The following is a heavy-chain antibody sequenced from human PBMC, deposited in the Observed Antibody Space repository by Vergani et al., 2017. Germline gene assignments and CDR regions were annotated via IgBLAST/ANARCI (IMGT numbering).Heavy chain of an antibody. CDR3: AKDTPGVFDY. V-gene: IGHV3-21*01. Sequence: EVQLVESGGGLVKPGGSLRLSCAASGFTFSSYSMNWVRQAPGKGLEWVSSISSSSSYIYYADSVKGRFTISRDNAKNSLYLQMNSLRAEDTAVYYCAKDTPGVFDYWGQGTLVTVSS. CDR1: GFTFSSYS. CDR2: ISSSSSYI. J-gene: IGHJ4*02.